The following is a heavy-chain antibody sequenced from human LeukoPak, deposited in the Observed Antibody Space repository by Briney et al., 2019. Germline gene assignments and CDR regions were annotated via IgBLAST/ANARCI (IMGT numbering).Heavy chain of an antibody. J-gene: IGHJ4*02. CDR2: INAGNGNT. V-gene: IGHV1-3*01. CDR3: ARRSSSWSEFDY. Sequence: ASVKVSCKASGYTFASYAMHWVRQAPGQRLEWMGWINAGNGNTEYSRKFQGRVTITRDTSASTAYMELSSLRSEDTAVYYCARRSSSWSEFDYWGQGTLVTVSS. D-gene: IGHD6-6*01. CDR1: GYTFASYA.